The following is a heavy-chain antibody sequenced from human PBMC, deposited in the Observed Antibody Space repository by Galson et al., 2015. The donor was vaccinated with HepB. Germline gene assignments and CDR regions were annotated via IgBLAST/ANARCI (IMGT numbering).Heavy chain of an antibody. CDR3: ASLDFWSGYYSTRHWLDP. Sequence: SETLSLTCAVYGGSFSGYYWSWIRQPPGKGLEWIGEINHSGSTNYNPSPKSRVTISVDTSKNQFSLKLSSVTAADTAVYYCASLDFWSGYYSTRHWLDPWGQGTLVTVSS. D-gene: IGHD3-3*01. V-gene: IGHV4-34*01. CDR2: INHSGST. CDR1: GGSFSGYY. J-gene: IGHJ5*02.